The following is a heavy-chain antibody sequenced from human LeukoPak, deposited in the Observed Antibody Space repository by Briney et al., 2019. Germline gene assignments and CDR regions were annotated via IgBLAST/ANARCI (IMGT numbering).Heavy chain of an antibody. CDR2: ISSYNGNT. J-gene: IGHJ4*02. Sequence: ASVKVSCKASGGTFSSYAITWVRQAPGQGLEWMGWISSYNGNTKYAQNLQGRVTMTTDTLTSTAYMELSRLRSDDTAVYYCARGVLRYFVVPQFDYWGQGTLVTVSS. D-gene: IGHD3-9*01. CDR3: ARGVLRYFVVPQFDY. V-gene: IGHV1-18*01. CDR1: GGTFSSYA.